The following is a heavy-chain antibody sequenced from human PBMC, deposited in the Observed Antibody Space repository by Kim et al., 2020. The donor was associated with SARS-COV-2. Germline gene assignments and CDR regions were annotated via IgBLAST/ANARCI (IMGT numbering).Heavy chain of an antibody. J-gene: IGHJ3*02. Sequence: GGSLRLSCTASGFTFGDYAMSWVRQAPGKGLEWVGFIRSKAYGGTTEYAASVKGRFTISRDDSKSIAYLQMNSLKTEDTAVYYCTREHSGVGSRTNAFDIWGQGTMVTVSS. D-gene: IGHD1-26*01. CDR3: TREHSGVGSRTNAFDI. CDR1: GFTFGDYA. V-gene: IGHV3-49*04. CDR2: IRSKAYGGTT.